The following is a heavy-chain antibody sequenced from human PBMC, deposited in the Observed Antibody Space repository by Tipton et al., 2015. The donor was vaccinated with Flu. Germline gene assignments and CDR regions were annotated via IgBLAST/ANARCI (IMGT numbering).Heavy chain of an antibody. V-gene: IGHV3-7*04. CDR1: GFTFGDFG. D-gene: IGHD3-10*01. CDR2: IKPDGCET. J-gene: IGHJ4*02. CDR3: VRAIAASGSF. Sequence: SLRLSCSASGFTFGDFGMSWVRQAPGKGLEWVAVIKPDGCETHYMGSVKGRFTLSRDNAKNSASLQMSSLRVEDTAVYYCVRAIAASGSFWGQGTLVTVSS.